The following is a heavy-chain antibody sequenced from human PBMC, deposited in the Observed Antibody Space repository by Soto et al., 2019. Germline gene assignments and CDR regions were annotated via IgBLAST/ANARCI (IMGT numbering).Heavy chain of an antibody. V-gene: IGHV3-33*01. J-gene: IGHJ6*03. CDR3: ERAAAVAAGGYYNMDV. Sequence: QVQLVESGGGVVQPGRSLRLSCAASGFTFSSYGMQWVRQAPGKGLEWVAVIWYDGSNENNADSVKGRFTISRDNSKNTLYLQMNSLRAEDTAVYCCERAAAVAAGGYYNMDVRVKGTTVTVSS. CDR2: IWYDGSNE. CDR1: GFTFSSYG. D-gene: IGHD6-19*01.